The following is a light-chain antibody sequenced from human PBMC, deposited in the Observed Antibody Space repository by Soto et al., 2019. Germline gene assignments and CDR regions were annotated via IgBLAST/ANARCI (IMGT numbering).Light chain of an antibody. J-gene: IGLJ1*01. V-gene: IGLV2-14*01. Sequence: QSVLTQPASVSGSPGQSITISCTGTSGVVGGYNYVSWYQQHPGKAPKLMIYDVSNRPSGVSNRFSGSKSGNTASLTISGLQAEDEADSYCSSYTSSSTYVFGTGTKVTVL. CDR2: DVS. CDR3: SSYTSSSTYV. CDR1: SGVVGGYNY.